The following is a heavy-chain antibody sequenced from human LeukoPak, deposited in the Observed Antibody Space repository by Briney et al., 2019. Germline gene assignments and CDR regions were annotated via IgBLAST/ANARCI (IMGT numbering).Heavy chain of an antibody. D-gene: IGHD3-10*01. CDR1: GGSFSGYY. Sequence: SETLSLTCAVYGGSFSGYYWSWIRQPPGKGLEWIGEINHSGSTNYNPSLKSRVTISVDTSKNQFSLKLSSVTGADTAVYYCARNKGYYGSGTGIDPWGQGTLVTVSS. CDR2: INHSGST. CDR3: ARNKGYYGSGTGIDP. V-gene: IGHV4-34*01. J-gene: IGHJ5*02.